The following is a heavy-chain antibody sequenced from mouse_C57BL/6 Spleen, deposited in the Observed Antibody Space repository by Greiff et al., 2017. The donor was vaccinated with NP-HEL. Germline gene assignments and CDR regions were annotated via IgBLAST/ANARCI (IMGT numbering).Heavy chain of an antibody. CDR3: ARSDDYGWYFDV. CDR1: GFTFSSYT. V-gene: IGHV5-9*01. Sequence: EVHLVESGGGLVKPGGSLKLSCAASGFTFSSYTMSWVRQTPEKRLEWVATISGGGGNTYYPDSVKGRFTISRDNAKNTLYLQMSSLRSEDTALYYCARSDDYGWYFDVWGTGTTVTVSS. D-gene: IGHD2-4*01. CDR2: ISGGGGNT. J-gene: IGHJ1*03.